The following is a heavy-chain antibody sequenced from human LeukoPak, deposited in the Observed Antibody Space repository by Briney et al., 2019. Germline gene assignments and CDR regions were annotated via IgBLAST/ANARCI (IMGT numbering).Heavy chain of an antibody. D-gene: IGHD3-22*01. CDR2: IYPGGSET. V-gene: IGHV5-51*01. Sequence: GESLKISCKGLGYSFSNYWSARVRQMPGKGLEWMGIIYPGGSETRYDPSFQGQVTISADMSTSTAYLQWSSLRASDTAMYYCARQTGSGFRSFDYWGQGTLVTVSS. CDR1: GYSFSNYW. J-gene: IGHJ4*02. CDR3: ARQTGSGFRSFDY.